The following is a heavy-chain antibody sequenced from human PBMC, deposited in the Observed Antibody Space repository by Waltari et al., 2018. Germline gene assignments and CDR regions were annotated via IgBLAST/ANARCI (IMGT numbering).Heavy chain of an antibody. J-gene: IGHJ3*01. Sequence: EQLVESGGGLVQPGGSLRLSCAASGFRFREYWMNWVRQAPGKGPEWVAYINQPGSDVEYLDSVRGRFTISRDNAKNTLYLQMNSLRDEDTAVYYCARDSLYGKGDVWGQGTMVTVS. CDR3: ARDSLYGKGDV. V-gene: IGHV3-7*01. CDR1: GFRFREYW. D-gene: IGHD2-2*02. CDR2: INQPGSDV.